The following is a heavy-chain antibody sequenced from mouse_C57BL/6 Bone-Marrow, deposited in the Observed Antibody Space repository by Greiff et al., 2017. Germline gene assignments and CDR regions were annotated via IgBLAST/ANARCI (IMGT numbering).Heavy chain of an antibody. J-gene: IGHJ4*01. CDR3: ARYYYYGSSYWAMDY. D-gene: IGHD1-1*01. Sequence: VQLQQSGAELARPGASVKLSCKASGYTFTSYGISWVKQRTGQGLEWIGEIYPRSGNTYYNEKFKGKATLTADKSSSTAYMELRSLTSEDSAVYFCARYYYYGSSYWAMDYWGQGTSVTVSS. CDR1: GYTFTSYG. V-gene: IGHV1-81*01. CDR2: IYPRSGNT.